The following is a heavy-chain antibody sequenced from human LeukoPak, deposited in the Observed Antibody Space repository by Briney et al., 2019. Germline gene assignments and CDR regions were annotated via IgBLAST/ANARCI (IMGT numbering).Heavy chain of an antibody. Sequence: GGSLRLSCAASGFTFSDYWMHWVRQAPGKGLVWVSRINSDGSSTSYADSVKGRFTISRDNAKNTLYLQMNSLRAEDTAVYYCARDLTPPNYYDSSGYDYWGQGTLVTVSS. J-gene: IGHJ4*02. CDR2: INSDGSST. V-gene: IGHV3-74*01. CDR3: ARDLTPPNYYDSSGYDY. D-gene: IGHD3-22*01. CDR1: GFTFSDYW.